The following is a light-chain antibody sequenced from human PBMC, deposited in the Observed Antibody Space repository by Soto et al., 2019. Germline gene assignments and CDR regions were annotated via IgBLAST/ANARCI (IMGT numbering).Light chain of an antibody. J-gene: IGKJ5*01. CDR1: QSVSSN. Sequence: EIFLTQSPGTLSLSRGEIATLSCRASQSVSSNLAWYQQKPGQAPRLLIYGASTRATDIPARFSGSGSGTEFTLTISSLQSEDFAVYYCQQYNNWPPITFGQGTRLEIK. CDR3: QQYNNWPPIT. CDR2: GAS. V-gene: IGKV3-15*01.